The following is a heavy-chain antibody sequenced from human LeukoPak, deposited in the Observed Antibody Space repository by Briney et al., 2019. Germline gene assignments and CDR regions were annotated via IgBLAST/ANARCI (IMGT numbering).Heavy chain of an antibody. CDR3: AKQSAGSAAWYSLHYDF. Sequence: GGSLRLSCAASGFTVSSNYMSWVRQAPGRGLEWVSSVDGGGGGTYYADSVKGRFTISRDNSKDTLYLQMNGLRAEDTAVYFCAKQSAGSAAWYSLHYDFWGQGTLVTVSS. D-gene: IGHD6-13*01. V-gene: IGHV3-23*01. CDR2: VDGGGGGT. J-gene: IGHJ4*02. CDR1: GFTVSSNY.